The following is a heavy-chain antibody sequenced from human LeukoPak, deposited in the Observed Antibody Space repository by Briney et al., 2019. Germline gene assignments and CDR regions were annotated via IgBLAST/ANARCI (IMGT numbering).Heavy chain of an antibody. J-gene: IGHJ4*02. Sequence: SQTLSLTCAVSGGSISSGGYSWSWIRQPPGKGLEWIGYIYHSGSTYYNPSLKSRVTISVDRSKNQFSLKLSSVTAADTAVYYCASSLGEEPGGGYKGDYWGQGTLVTVSS. V-gene: IGHV4-30-2*01. CDR3: ASSLGEEPGGGYKGDY. CDR1: GGSISSGGYS. CDR2: IYHSGST. D-gene: IGHD5-12*01.